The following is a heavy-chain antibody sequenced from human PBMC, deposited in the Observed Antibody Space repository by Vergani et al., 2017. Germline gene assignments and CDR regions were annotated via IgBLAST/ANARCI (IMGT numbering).Heavy chain of an antibody. Sequence: QVQLVQSGAEVKKPGASVKVSCKASGYTFTGYYMHWVRQAPGQGLEWMGWITPNTGGTNYAQKFQGRVTMTRDKSISTAYMELSRLRSDDTAVYYCARDPSSSPLSLSPWSSYFDYWGQGTLVTVSS. J-gene: IGHJ4*02. V-gene: IGHV1-2*02. CDR3: ARDPSSSPLSLSPWSSYFDY. CDR2: ITPNTGGT. CDR1: GYTFTGYY. D-gene: IGHD6-6*01.